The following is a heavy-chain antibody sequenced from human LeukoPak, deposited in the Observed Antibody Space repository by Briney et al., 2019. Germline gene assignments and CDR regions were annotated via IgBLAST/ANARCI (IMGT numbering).Heavy chain of an antibody. D-gene: IGHD5-12*01. Sequence: GGSLRLSCTVSGLNFPGNAINWFRQPPGKGLEWVGYIRGESYGGAADFAPSVRDRLTLSRDDSKSSAYLQMNNLKIDDTAVYYCTGSGFEHWGQGTRVIVSS. J-gene: IGHJ5*02. V-gene: IGHV3-49*03. CDR1: GLNFPGNA. CDR2: IRGESYGGAA. CDR3: TGSGFEH.